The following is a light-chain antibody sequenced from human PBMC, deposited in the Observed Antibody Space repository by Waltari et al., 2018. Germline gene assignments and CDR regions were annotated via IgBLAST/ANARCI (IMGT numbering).Light chain of an antibody. CDR3: QQRSNWHT. J-gene: IGKJ2*01. V-gene: IGKV3-11*01. CDR1: QNVGNS. CDR2: DAA. Sequence: ENVLTQSPATLSLSPGEAATLSCRASQNVGNSLAWYQHKPGQAPRLLIYDAANGAAGIPARFSGSGSGTDFTLTISSLEPDDFAVYYCQQRSNWHTFGQGTRLEIK.